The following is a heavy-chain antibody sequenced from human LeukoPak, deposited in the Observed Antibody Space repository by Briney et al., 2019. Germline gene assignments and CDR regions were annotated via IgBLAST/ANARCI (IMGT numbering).Heavy chain of an antibody. CDR2: INPNSGGT. D-gene: IGHD5-24*01. J-gene: IGHJ4*02. CDR3: ARDGRDGYNLVHY. CDR1: GYTFTGYY. V-gene: IGHV1-2*02. Sequence: GASVKVSCKASGYTFTGYYMHWVRQAPGQGLEWMAWINPNSGGTNYAQKFQDRVTMTRDTSISAVYMELSRLRSDDTAVYYCARDGRDGYNLVHYWGQGTLVTVSS.